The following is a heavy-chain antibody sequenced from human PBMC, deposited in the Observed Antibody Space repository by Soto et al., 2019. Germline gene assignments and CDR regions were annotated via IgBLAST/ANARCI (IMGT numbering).Heavy chain of an antibody. D-gene: IGHD4-17*01. V-gene: IGHV4-59*01. CDR1: GGSINYSY. CDR2: ISYTGSA. CDR3: ARVNYGDYYYGMDV. J-gene: IGHJ6*02. Sequence: SETLSLTCTVSGGSINYSYWTWIRQPPGKGLEWIGYISYTGSANYNASLKSRLTISVDTSKNQFSLKLSTVTAADTALYYCARVNYGDYYYGMDVWGQGTTVTVSS.